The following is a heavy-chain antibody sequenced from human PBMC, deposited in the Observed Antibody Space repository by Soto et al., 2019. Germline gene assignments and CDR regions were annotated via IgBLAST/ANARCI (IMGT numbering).Heavy chain of an antibody. CDR1: GVSFSNAW. CDR2: IKRKIDGGTT. CDR3: TTIEMAAVTGDY. V-gene: IGHV3-15*07. D-gene: IGHD6-19*01. J-gene: IGHJ4*02. Sequence: EVQLVESGGGLVKPGGSLRLSCAASGVSFSNAWMNWVRQAPGKGLAWVGRIKRKIDGGTTDYAAPVKGRFTISRDDSNNTLYLQMNSLKTEDPAVYYCTTIEMAAVTGDYWGQGTLVTVS.